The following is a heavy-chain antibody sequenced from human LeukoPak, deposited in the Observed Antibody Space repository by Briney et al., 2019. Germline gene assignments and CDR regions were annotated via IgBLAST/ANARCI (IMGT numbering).Heavy chain of an antibody. J-gene: IGHJ4*02. D-gene: IGHD3-10*01. CDR2: INHSGST. Sequence: TLSLTCAVYGGSFSGYYWSWIRQPPGKGLEWIGEINHSGSTNYNPSLKSRVTISVDTSKNQFSLKLSSVTAADTAVYYCARGGGYVRPYGYWGQGTLVTVSS. CDR3: ARGGGYVRPYGY. CDR1: GGSFSGYY. V-gene: IGHV4-34*01.